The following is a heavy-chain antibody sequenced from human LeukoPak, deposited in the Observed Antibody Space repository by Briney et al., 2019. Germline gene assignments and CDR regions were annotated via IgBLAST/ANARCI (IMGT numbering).Heavy chain of an antibody. V-gene: IGHV1-18*01. CDR1: GYTFTSYG. CDR2: ISAYNGHT. D-gene: IGHD2-15*01. CDR3: ARLGYCSGSSCAYYDYGMDV. Sequence: ASVKVSCKASGYTFTSYGISWVRQAPGQGLEWMGWISAYNGHTNYAQKLQGRVTMTTDTSTSTAYMELRSVRSDDTAVYYCARLGYCSGSSCAYYDYGMDVWGQGTTVTVSS. J-gene: IGHJ6*02.